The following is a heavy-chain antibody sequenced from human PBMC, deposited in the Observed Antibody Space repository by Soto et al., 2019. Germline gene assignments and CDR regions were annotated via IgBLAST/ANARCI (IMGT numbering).Heavy chain of an antibody. Sequence: QVQLVESGGGVVQPGRSLRLSCAASGFTFSSYGMHWVRQAPGKGLEWVAVISYDGSNKYYADSVKGRFTISRDNSKNTLYLQMNSLRAEDTAVYYCAKAEDQLLWCFQHWGQGTLVTVSS. D-gene: IGHD2-2*01. V-gene: IGHV3-30*18. CDR3: AKAEDQLLWCFQH. J-gene: IGHJ1*01. CDR2: ISYDGSNK. CDR1: GFTFSSYG.